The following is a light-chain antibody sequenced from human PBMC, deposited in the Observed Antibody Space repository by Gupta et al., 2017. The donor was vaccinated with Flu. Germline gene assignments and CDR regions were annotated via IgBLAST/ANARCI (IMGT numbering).Light chain of an antibody. Sequence: GDRVTITCRASQSISSYLNWYQQKPGKAPKLLIYAASSLQSGVPSRFSGSGSGTDFTLTISRLQPEDFATYYCQQSYSTPQTFGQGTKLEIK. J-gene: IGKJ2*01. V-gene: IGKV1-39*01. CDR1: QSISSY. CDR2: AAS. CDR3: QQSYSTPQT.